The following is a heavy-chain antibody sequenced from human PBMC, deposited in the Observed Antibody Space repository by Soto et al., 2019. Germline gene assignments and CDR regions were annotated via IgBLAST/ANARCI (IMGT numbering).Heavy chain of an antibody. CDR3: AREYYDFWSGSPNGMDV. V-gene: IGHV1-2*04. CDR2: IDPNSGGT. CDR1: GYTFTGYY. J-gene: IGHJ6*02. Sequence: ASLKVSCKASGYTFTGYYMHWVRQAPGQGLEWMGWIDPNSGGTNYAQKFQGWLTMTRDTSISTAYMELSRLRSDDTAVYFCAREYYDFWSGSPNGMDVWGQGTTVTVSS. D-gene: IGHD3-3*01.